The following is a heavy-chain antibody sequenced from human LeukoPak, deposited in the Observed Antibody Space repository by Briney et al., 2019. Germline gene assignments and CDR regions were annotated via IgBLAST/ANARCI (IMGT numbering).Heavy chain of an antibody. CDR1: GFTFSSYG. Sequence: AGSLRLSCAASGFTFSSYGMHWVRQAPGKGLEWVAFIRYDGSNKYYADSVKGRFTISRDNSKNTLYLQMNSLRAEDTAVYYCAKDMEPAAGFFDYWGQGTLVTVSS. J-gene: IGHJ4*02. CDR3: AKDMEPAAGFFDY. CDR2: IRYDGSNK. D-gene: IGHD6-13*01. V-gene: IGHV3-30*02.